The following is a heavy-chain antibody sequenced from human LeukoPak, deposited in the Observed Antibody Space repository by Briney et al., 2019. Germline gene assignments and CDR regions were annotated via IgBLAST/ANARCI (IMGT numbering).Heavy chain of an antibody. CDR2: IKQDGSEK. CDR3: TRWGSGSGSYHDY. J-gene: IGHJ4*02. V-gene: IGHV3-7*01. Sequence: GGSLRLSCVASGFTSSNYWMTWVRQAPGKGLEWVANIKQDGSEKYYVDSVKGRFIISRDNAKNSLYLQMNSLRAEDTALYFCTRWGSGSGSYHDYWGQGTLVTVSS. D-gene: IGHD3-10*01. CDR1: GFTSSNYW.